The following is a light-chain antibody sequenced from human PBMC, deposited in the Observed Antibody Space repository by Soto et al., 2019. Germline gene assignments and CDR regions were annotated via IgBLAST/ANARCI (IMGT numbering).Light chain of an antibody. CDR3: QQSYSTPQSLT. V-gene: IGKV1-12*01. Sequence: DIQMTQSPSSVSASVGDSVTITCRANQDIDQWLAWYQQKPGKAPKLLIYAASSLQSGVPSRFSGSGSGTDFTLTISSLQPEDFATYYCQQSYSTPQSLTFGGGTKVEIK. CDR1: QDIDQW. J-gene: IGKJ4*01. CDR2: AAS.